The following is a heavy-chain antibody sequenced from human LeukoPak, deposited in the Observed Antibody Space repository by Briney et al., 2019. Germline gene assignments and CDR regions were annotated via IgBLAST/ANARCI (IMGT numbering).Heavy chain of an antibody. CDR3: VKDQAQVYGYFDS. CDR2: VYYDGNNK. D-gene: IGHD6-6*01. CDR1: GFTFSSYS. J-gene: IGHJ4*02. Sequence: PGGSLRLSCAASGFTFSSYSMNWVRQAPGKGLEWVAFVYYDGNNKYYAASVKGRFTISRDNSRNSLYVQMNSLRTEDTAVYYCVKDQAQVYGYFDSWGLGTLVTASS. V-gene: IGHV3-30*02.